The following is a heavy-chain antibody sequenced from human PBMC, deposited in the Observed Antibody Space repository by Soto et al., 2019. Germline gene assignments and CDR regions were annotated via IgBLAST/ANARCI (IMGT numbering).Heavy chain of an antibody. CDR3: TQDYYSYYMDV. CDR1: GFTFSNAW. V-gene: IGHV3-15*05. Sequence: EVQLVESGGGLVKPGGSLRLSCAAAGFTFSNAWMSWVRQAPGKGLEWVGRIKSKTDGGTTDYAAPVKGSVTISRDDSKHTLYLQMNSLKTEDTAVYYCTQDYYSYYMDVWGKGTTVTFSS. CDR2: IKSKTDGGTT. J-gene: IGHJ6*03.